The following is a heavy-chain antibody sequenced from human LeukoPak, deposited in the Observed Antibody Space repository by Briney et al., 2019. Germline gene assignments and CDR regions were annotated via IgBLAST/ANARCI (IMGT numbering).Heavy chain of an antibody. CDR1: GYALTELS. Sequence: GASVKVSCKVSGYALTELSMHWVRQAPGKGVEGMGGFDPEDGETIYAQKFQGRVTMTEDTSTDTAYMELSSLRSEDTAVYYCATGRIVATLYGMDVWGQGTTVTVSS. J-gene: IGHJ6*02. CDR3: ATGRIVATLYGMDV. CDR2: FDPEDGET. D-gene: IGHD5-12*01. V-gene: IGHV1-24*01.